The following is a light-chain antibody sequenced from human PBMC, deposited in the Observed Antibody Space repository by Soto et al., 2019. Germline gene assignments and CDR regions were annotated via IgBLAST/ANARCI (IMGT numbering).Light chain of an antibody. CDR2: AAS. V-gene: IGKV1-27*01. Sequence: DLQMTQSPSSLSASVGDRVTITCRASQGISNYLAWYQQKPGKVPKNLIYAASTLQSGVRSRFSGSGSGTDFNLTISRLQTEYVAAYYCHKYYTAPETFGQGTKVQIK. CDR1: QGISNY. J-gene: IGKJ1*01. CDR3: HKYYTAPET.